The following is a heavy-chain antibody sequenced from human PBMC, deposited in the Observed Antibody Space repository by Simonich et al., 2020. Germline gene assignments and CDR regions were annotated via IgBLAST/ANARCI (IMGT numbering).Heavy chain of an antibody. CDR2: ISYDGSNK. D-gene: IGHD7-27*01. CDR3: AREDLTGDAFDI. Sequence: QVQLVESGGGVVQPGSSLRLSCAASGFTFSSYAMHWVRQAPGKGLEWGAVISYDGSNKYYADSVKGRFTISRDNSKNTLYLQMNSLRAEDTAVYYCAREDLTGDAFDIWGQGTMVTVSS. CDR1: GFTFSSYA. V-gene: IGHV3-30*07. J-gene: IGHJ3*02.